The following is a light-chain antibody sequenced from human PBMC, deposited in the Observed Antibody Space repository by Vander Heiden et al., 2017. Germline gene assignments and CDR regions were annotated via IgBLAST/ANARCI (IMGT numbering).Light chain of an antibody. CDR2: DVS. CDR1: SSYVGGYTY. V-gene: IGLV2-14*03. CDR3: SAYTSSHTLV. J-gene: IGLJ3*02. Sequence: QSALPQPASVSGSPGQSITISCTGTSSYVGGYTYVSWYQQRPGKAPELMIYDVSTRPSGVSNRFSGSKSGNTASLTISGLQAEDEADYYCSAYTSSHTLVFGGGTKLTVL.